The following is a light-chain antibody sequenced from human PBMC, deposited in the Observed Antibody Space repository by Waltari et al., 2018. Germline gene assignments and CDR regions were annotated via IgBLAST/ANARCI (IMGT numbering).Light chain of an antibody. Sequence: QSSLTQPASVSGSPGHSITISCTGTISDVGGYDYVSWYQQHPDKAPKLMIDDVTNRPSGVSNRFSGSKSGNTASLTISGLQAEDEADYYCSSYASSSTLVVFGGGTKLTVL. CDR2: DVT. V-gene: IGLV2-14*03. CDR3: SSYASSSTLVV. J-gene: IGLJ2*01. CDR1: ISDVGGYDY.